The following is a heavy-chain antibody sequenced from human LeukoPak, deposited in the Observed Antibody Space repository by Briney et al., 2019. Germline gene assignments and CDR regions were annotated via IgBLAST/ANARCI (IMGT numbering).Heavy chain of an antibody. CDR1: GYTFTGYY. Sequence: ASVKVSCKASGYTFTGYYMHWVRQAPGQGLGWMGWINPNSGGTNYAQKFQGWVTMTRDTSISTAYMELSRLRSDDTTVYYCARDNAGYYDSSGYYEWGQGTLVTVSS. CDR2: INPNSGGT. V-gene: IGHV1-2*04. J-gene: IGHJ4*02. D-gene: IGHD3-22*01. CDR3: ARDNAGYYDSSGYYE.